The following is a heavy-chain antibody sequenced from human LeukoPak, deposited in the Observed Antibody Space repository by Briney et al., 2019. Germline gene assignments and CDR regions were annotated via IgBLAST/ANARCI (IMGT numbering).Heavy chain of an antibody. V-gene: IGHV3-15*01. CDR3: TTDGYDILTGPFDY. Sequence: PGGSLRLSCAASGFTFSHAWMSWVRQAPGKGLEWVGRIKSKTDGGTTGYGALVKGRFTISRDDSKNTLYLQMNGLKTEDTAMYYCTTDGYDILTGPFDYWGQGTLVTVSS. D-gene: IGHD3-9*01. CDR2: IKSKTDGGTT. CDR1: GFTFSHAW. J-gene: IGHJ4*02.